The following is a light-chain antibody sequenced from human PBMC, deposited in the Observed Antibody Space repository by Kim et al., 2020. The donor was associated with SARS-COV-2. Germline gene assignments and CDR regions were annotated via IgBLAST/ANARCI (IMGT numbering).Light chain of an antibody. CDR1: SSDVGGYNY. CDR2: DVS. J-gene: IGLJ3*02. CDR3: SSYTSSSTLV. V-gene: IGLV2-14*04. Sequence: GQSIPSSCTGTSSDVGGYNYVSWYQQHPGKAPKLMIYDVSKRPSGVSNRFSGSKSGNTASLTISGLQAEDEADYYCSSYTSSSTLVFGGGTQLTVL.